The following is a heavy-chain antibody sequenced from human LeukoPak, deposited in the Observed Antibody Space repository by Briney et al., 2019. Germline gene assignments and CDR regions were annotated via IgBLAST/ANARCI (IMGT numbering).Heavy chain of an antibody. CDR1: GYVFTSYG. D-gene: IGHD6-13*01. CDR2: INAGNGDT. Sequence: ASVKVSCKASGYVFTSYGIHWVRRAPGRGLEWLGWINAGNGDTKYSQKFQGRVTITADESTSTAYMELSSLRSEDTAVYYCARYRGQQLVLHSNWFDPWGQGTLVTVSS. V-gene: IGHV1-3*01. J-gene: IGHJ5*02. CDR3: ARYRGQQLVLHSNWFDP.